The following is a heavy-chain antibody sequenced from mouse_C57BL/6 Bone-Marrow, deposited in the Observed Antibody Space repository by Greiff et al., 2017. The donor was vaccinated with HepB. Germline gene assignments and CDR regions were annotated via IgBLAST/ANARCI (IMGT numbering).Heavy chain of an antibody. Sequence: EVKLMESGPGLAKPSQTLSLTCSVTGYSITSDYWNWIRKFPGNKLEYMGYISYSGSTYYNPSLKSRISITRDTSKNQYYLLLNSVTTEDTATYYCARSRLPLRLAGAYWGQGTLVTVSA. CDR2: ISYSGST. D-gene: IGHD1-1*01. CDR3: ARSRLPLRLAGAY. CDR1: GYSITSDY. J-gene: IGHJ3*01. V-gene: IGHV3-8*01.